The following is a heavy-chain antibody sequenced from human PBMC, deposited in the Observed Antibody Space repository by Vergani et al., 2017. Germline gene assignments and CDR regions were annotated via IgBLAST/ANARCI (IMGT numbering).Heavy chain of an antibody. CDR2: IYYSGST. Sequence: QVQLQESGPGLVKPSETLSLTCTVSGGSISSYYWSWIRQPPGKGLEWIGYIYYSGSTNYNPSLKSRVTISVDTSKNQFSLKLSSVTAADTAVYYCARVLDSSGYYSDWGQGTLVTVSS. V-gene: IGHV4-59*01. J-gene: IGHJ4*02. CDR1: GGSISSYY. CDR3: ARVLDSSGYYSD. D-gene: IGHD3-22*01.